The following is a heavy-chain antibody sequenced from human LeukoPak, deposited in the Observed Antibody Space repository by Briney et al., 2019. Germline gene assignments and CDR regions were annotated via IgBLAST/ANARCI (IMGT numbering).Heavy chain of an antibody. CDR2: IGARGDTS. J-gene: IGHJ4*02. V-gene: IGHV3-23*01. Sequence: PGGSLRLSCAASGFTFSTYAMTWVRQAPGKGLEWVSAIGARGDTSDYADSVKGRFTISRDNSKNTLYLQMNTLRVEDTAIYVKTGRGTFDYWGQGTLVTVSS. CDR1: GFTFSTYA. D-gene: IGHD1-1*01. CDR3: TGRGTFDY.